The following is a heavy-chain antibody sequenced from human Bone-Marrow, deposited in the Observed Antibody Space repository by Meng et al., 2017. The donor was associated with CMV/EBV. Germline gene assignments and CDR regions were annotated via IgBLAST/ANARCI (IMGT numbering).Heavy chain of an antibody. V-gene: IGHV3-21*01. CDR1: GFTFNPYA. D-gene: IGHD5-18*01. CDR2: ISTSSAFI. CDR3: ARGPQLFDY. J-gene: IGHJ4*02. Sequence: GGSLRLSCAASGFTFNPYAMNWVRQAPGKGLEWVSSISTSSAFIYYADSVKGRFTISRDDGKNSLYLQMSSLRAEDTAVYYCARGPQLFDYWGQGTLVTVSS.